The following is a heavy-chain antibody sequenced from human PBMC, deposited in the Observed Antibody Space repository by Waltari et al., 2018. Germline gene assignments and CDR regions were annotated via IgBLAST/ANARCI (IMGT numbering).Heavy chain of an antibody. V-gene: IGHV3-53*02. D-gene: IGHD3-3*01. Sequence: DVQLVETGGGLIQPGGSLRLTFAASGFTVDNNYMGWVRQAPGRGREWGSVSYDGDTTFCADSLKGRFTVSTDASKNTLFLQMNSLRADDTAVYYCAVLRVLRWFVDYWGQGLPVTVSS. J-gene: IGHJ4*02. CDR3: AVLRVLRWFVDY. CDR1: GFTVDNNY. CDR2: SYDGDTT.